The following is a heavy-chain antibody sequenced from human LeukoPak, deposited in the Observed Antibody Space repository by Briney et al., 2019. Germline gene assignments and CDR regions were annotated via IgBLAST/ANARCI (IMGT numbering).Heavy chain of an antibody. CDR2: IKSKTDGGTT. CDR1: GFTFSDYY. V-gene: IGHV3-15*01. CDR3: TTDPPTEYSSSSPFGY. Sequence: PGGSLRLSCAASGFTFSDYYMSWIRQAPGKGLEWVGRIKSKTDGGTTDYAAPVKGRFTISRDDSKNTLYLQMNSLKTEDTAVYYCTTDPPTEYSSSSPFGYWGQGTLVTVSS. D-gene: IGHD6-6*01. J-gene: IGHJ4*02.